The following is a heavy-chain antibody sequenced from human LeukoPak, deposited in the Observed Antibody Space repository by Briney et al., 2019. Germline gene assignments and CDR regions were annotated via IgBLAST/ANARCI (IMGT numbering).Heavy chain of an antibody. CDR3: ARVNKHYDILTGYLDY. J-gene: IGHJ4*02. CDR2: IIPILGIA. V-gene: IGHV1-69*04. CDR1: GGTFSSYA. D-gene: IGHD3-9*01. Sequence: SSVKVSCKASGGTFSSYAISWVRQAPGQGLEWMGRIIPILGIANYARKFQGRATITADKSTSTAYMELSSLRSEDTAVYYCARVNKHYDILTGYLDYWGQGTLVTVSS.